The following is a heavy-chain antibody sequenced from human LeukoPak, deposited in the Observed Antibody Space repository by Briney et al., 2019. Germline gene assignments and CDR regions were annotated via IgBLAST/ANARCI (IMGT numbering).Heavy chain of an antibody. D-gene: IGHD4/OR15-4a*01. J-gene: IGHJ2*01. V-gene: IGHV4-39*07. CDR2: IYYSGST. CDR3: RGARGWYFDL. Sequence: ASETLSLTCTVSGGSISSGSYYWGWIRQPPGKGLEWIGSIYYSGSTYYNPSLKSRVTISVDTSKNQFSLKLSSVTAADTAVYYCRGARGWYFDLWGRGTLVTVSS. CDR1: GGSISSGSYY.